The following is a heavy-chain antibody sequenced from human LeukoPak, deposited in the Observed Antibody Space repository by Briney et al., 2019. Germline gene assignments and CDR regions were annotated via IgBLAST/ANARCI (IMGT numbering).Heavy chain of an antibody. J-gene: IGHJ6*03. CDR3: ARGARWSGYYYMDV. V-gene: IGHV3-21*01. D-gene: IGHD3-3*01. Sequence: PGGSLRLSCAASGFTFSSYSMNWVRQAPGKGLEWVSSISSSSSYIYYADSVKGRFTISRDNAKNSLYLQMNSLRAEDTAVYYCARGARWSGYYYMDVWGKGTTVTVSS. CDR2: ISSSSSYI. CDR1: GFTFSSYS.